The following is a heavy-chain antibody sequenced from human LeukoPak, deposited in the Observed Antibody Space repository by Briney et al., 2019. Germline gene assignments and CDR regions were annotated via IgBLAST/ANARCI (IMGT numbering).Heavy chain of an antibody. V-gene: IGHV4-4*02. CDR2: IYYSGST. J-gene: IGHJ3*02. CDR3: ARGFSFGI. Sequence: SGTLSLTCAVSGGSISSSNWWSWVRQPPGKGLEWIGYIYYSGSTNYNPSLKSRVTISVDTSKNQFSLKLSSVTAADTAVYYCARGFSFGIWGQGTMVTVSS. CDR1: GGSISSSNW. D-gene: IGHD3-3*01.